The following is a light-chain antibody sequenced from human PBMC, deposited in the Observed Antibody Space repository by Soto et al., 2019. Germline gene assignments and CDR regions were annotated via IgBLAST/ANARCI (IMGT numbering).Light chain of an antibody. CDR2: ATS. CDR1: QSVGNN. Sequence: EIVVTQAPATLSVSPGERATLSCRASQSVGNNFAWYQQQPGQAPRLLIFATSTRATGVPARFSGSGSGTEFTLTISSLQSEDFAVYSCQHYGDWPLTFGGGAKVEIE. CDR3: QHYGDWPLT. J-gene: IGKJ4*01. V-gene: IGKV3-15*01.